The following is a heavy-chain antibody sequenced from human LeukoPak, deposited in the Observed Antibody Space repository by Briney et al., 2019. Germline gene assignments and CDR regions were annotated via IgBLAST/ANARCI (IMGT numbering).Heavy chain of an antibody. V-gene: IGHV3-23*01. CDR3: ARRGESTTYGDYRFDY. Sequence: GGSLRLSCAASGFTFSSYSMNWVRQAPGRGLEWVSAISGSSGLTYYADSVKGRFTISRDNSKNTLFLQMNSLRAEDTAVYYCARRGESTTYGDYRFDYWGQGTLVTVSS. J-gene: IGHJ4*02. CDR1: GFTFSSYS. CDR2: ISGSSGLT. D-gene: IGHD4-17*01.